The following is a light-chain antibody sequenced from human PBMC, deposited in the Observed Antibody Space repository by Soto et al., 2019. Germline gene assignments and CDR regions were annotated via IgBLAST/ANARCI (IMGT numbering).Light chain of an antibody. V-gene: IGLV2-14*01. CDR2: DVS. CDR1: SSDVGGYNY. CDR3: SSYTSSGTLVV. J-gene: IGLJ2*01. Sequence: QSALTQPASVSGSPGQSITISCTGTSSDVGGYNYVSWYRQHPGKAPKLMIYDVSNRPSGVSNRFSGSKSGNTASLTISGLQAEDEADYHCSSYTSSGTLVVFGGGTKVTVL.